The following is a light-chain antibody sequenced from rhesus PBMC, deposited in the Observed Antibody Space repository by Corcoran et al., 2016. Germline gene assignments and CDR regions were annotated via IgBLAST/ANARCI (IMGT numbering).Light chain of an antibody. CDR2: EVS. J-gene: IGLJ6*01. CDR1: SSDIGGYNY. CDR3: CSYVGSYTYV. V-gene: IGLV2-32*01. Sequence: QAALTQPRSVSGSTGQSVTISCTGTSSDIGGYNYVSWYQQHPGTAPKLIIYEVSYRPSGVSDRFSGSKSGNTASLTISGLQAEDEADYYCCSYVGSYTYVFGSGTKLTVL.